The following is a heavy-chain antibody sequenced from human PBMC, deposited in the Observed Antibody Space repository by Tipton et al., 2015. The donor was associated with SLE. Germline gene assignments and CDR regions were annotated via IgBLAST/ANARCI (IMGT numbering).Heavy chain of an antibody. J-gene: IGHJ4*02. CDR2: IYYSGTT. Sequence: TLSITCSVSGGSITSNYWSWIRHSPGKGLDWIGYIYYSGTTNYNPSLKSRVTISVDTSKNQFSLKLSSVTSADTSVYYCARGGDGPPVDYWGQGTLVTVSS. CDR1: GGSITSNY. D-gene: IGHD1-14*01. CDR3: ARGGDGPPVDY. V-gene: IGHV4-59*12.